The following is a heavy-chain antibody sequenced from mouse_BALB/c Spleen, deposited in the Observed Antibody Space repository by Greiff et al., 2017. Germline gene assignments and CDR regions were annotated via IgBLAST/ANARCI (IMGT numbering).Heavy chain of an antibody. CDR3: DRERSRSSNWYFDV. CDR2: IWAGGST. J-gene: IGHJ1*01. D-gene: IGHD1-1*01. CDR1: GFSLTSYG. V-gene: IGHV2-9*02. Sequence: VQLQQSGPGLVAPSQSLSITCTVSGFSLTSYGVHWVRQPPGKGLEWLGVIWAGGSTNYNSALMSRLSISKDNSKSQVFLKMNSLQTDDTAMYYGDRERSRSSNWYFDVWGAGTTVTVSA.